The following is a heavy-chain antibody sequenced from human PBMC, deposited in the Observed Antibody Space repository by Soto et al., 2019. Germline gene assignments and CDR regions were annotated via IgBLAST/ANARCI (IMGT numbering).Heavy chain of an antibody. J-gene: IGHJ4*02. V-gene: IGHV1-46*02. CDR1: GYTFNTYY. Sequence: GASVKVSCKPSGYTFNTYYLHWLRQAPGQALEWMGVIHPSGGGTTYAQKFLGRVTVTRDTSTTTVFMELSSLRSDDTAVYFCARERQWEPLPYWGQGTLVTVSS. CDR2: IHPSGGGT. D-gene: IGHD1-26*01. CDR3: ARERQWEPLPY.